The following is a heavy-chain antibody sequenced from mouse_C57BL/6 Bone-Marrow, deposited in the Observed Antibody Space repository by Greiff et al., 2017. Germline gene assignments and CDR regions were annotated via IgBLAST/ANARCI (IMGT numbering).Heavy chain of an antibody. V-gene: IGHV1-82*01. CDR1: GYAFSSSW. J-gene: IGHJ4*01. CDR3: AKMITTLYYYAMDY. D-gene: IGHD2-4*01. CDR2: IYPGDGDT. Sequence: VQLQQSGPELVKPGASVKISCKASGYAFSSSWMNWVKQRPGKGLEWIGRIYPGDGDTNYNGKFKGKATLTADKSSSTTYMQLSSLTSEDSAVYFCAKMITTLYYYAMDYWGQGTSVTVSS.